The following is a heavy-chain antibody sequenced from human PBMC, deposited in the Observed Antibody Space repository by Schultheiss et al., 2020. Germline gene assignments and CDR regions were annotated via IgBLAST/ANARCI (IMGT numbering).Heavy chain of an antibody. CDR3: ARDRDEGANLDY. CDR1: GFTFSDYY. CDR2: ISYDGSNK. Sequence: GGSLRLSCAASGFTFSDYYMSWIRQAPGKGLEWVAVISYDGSNKYYADSVKGRFTISRDNSKNTLYLQMNSLRAEDTAVYYCARDRDEGANLDYWGQGTLVTLSS. J-gene: IGHJ4*02. D-gene: IGHD3-16*01. V-gene: IGHV3-30*03.